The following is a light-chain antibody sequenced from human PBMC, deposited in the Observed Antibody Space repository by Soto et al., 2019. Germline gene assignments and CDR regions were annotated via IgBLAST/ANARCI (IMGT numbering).Light chain of an antibody. CDR2: DAS. Sequence: DIQMTQSPSSLSASVGDRVTITCQASQDINTYLNWYQQKPGKAPKLLIYDASKVETGVPSRFSGGGSGTDFTLTVTILQPEDIAKYFCQHYDKLLLTFGGGTKVELK. CDR3: QHYDKLLLT. V-gene: IGKV1-33*01. CDR1: QDINTY. J-gene: IGKJ4*01.